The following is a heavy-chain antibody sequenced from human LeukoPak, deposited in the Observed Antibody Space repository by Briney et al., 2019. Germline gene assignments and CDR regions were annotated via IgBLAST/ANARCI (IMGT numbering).Heavy chain of an antibody. CDR3: ARFYSNYPLNWFDP. CDR2: IYYSGST. D-gene: IGHD4-11*01. CDR1: GGSTSSYY. V-gene: IGHV4-59*01. Sequence: SETLSLTCTVSGGSTSSYYWSWIRQPPGKGLEWIGYIYYSGSTNYNPSLKSRVTISVDTSKNQFSLKLSSVTAADTAVYYCARFYSNYPLNWFDPWGQGTLVTVSS. J-gene: IGHJ5*02.